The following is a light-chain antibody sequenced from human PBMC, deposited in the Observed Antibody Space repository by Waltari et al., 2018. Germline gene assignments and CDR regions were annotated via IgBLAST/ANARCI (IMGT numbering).Light chain of an antibody. CDR1: RSIDNW. Sequence: DIQMTQSPPTLSASVGDRVTITCRASRSIDNWLAWYQQKPGKAPNLLIYKASSLESGVPSRFSGSGSGTEFTLTISTLQPDDFATYYCQHYKSYSWTFGQGTKVEIK. V-gene: IGKV1-5*03. CDR3: QHYKSYSWT. CDR2: KAS. J-gene: IGKJ1*01.